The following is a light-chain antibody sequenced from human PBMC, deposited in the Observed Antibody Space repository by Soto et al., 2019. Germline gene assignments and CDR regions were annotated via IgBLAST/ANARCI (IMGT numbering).Light chain of an antibody. Sequence: QSVLTQPRSVSGSPGQSVTISCTGTSSDVGGYNYVSWYQQHPGKAPRLMIYDVSQRPSGVPDRFSGSKSGNTASLTISGLQAEDEADYYCCSYAGIYTFVFGTGTGVTVL. CDR2: DVS. CDR1: SSDVGGYNY. V-gene: IGLV2-11*01. J-gene: IGLJ1*01. CDR3: CSYAGIYTFV.